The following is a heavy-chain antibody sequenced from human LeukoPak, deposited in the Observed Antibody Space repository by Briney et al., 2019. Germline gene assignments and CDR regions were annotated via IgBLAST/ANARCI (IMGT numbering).Heavy chain of an antibody. V-gene: IGHV5-51*01. Sequence: GESLKISCKGSGFKFFIYWIGWVRQMPGKGLEWMGNIYPGDSDIRYNPSFQGQVTISADKSINTAYLQWSSLRASDTAMYYCARRPSYDFWSGYYGVDGLDIWGQGTKVTVSS. J-gene: IGHJ3*02. CDR3: ARRPSYDFWSGYYGVDGLDI. CDR1: GFKFFIYW. CDR2: IYPGDSDI. D-gene: IGHD3-3*01.